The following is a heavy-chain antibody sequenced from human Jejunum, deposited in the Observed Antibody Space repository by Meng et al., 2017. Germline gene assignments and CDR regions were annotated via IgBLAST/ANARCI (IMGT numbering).Heavy chain of an antibody. Sequence: ASVKVSCKTSGYTFTPYYIHWVRQAPGQGLEWVGCMNPNSGATDFGNNFQGRITLTRDTSISTAYMELTRLTSDDTAIYYCARENWVLDYWGLGTLVTVSS. V-gene: IGHV1-2*02. CDR2: MNPNSGAT. J-gene: IGHJ4*02. CDR3: ARENWVLDY. CDR1: GYTFTPYY. D-gene: IGHD3-16*01.